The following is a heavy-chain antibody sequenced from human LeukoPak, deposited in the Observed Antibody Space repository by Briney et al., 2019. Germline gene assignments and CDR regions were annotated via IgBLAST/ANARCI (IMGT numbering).Heavy chain of an antibody. CDR3: ARGPYCSGGTCYSQYFDY. CDR2: ISAYNGNT. CDR1: GYTFTSYG. J-gene: IGHJ4*02. Sequence: ASVKVSCKASGYTFTSYGISWVRQAPGQGLEGVGWISAYNGNTNYAQKLQGRVTMTTDTSTSTAYMELRSLRSDDTAVYYCARGPYCSGGTCYSQYFDYWGQGTLVTVSS. D-gene: IGHD2-15*01. V-gene: IGHV1-18*01.